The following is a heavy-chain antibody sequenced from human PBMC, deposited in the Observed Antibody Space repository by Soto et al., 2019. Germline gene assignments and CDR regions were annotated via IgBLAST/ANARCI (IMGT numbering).Heavy chain of an antibody. Sequence: GGSLRLSCAASGFTFSSYSMNWVRQAPGKGLEWVSSISSSSSYIYYADSVKGRFTISRDNAKNSLYLQMNSLRAEDTAVYYCAREGSSYHFWSGYDYYYYYMDVWGKGTTVTVSS. V-gene: IGHV3-21*01. CDR3: AREGSSYHFWSGYDYYYYYMDV. J-gene: IGHJ6*03. D-gene: IGHD3-3*01. CDR1: GFTFSSYS. CDR2: ISSSSSYI.